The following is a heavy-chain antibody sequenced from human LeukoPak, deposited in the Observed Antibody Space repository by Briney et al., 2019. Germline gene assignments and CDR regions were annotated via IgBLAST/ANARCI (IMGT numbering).Heavy chain of an antibody. CDR3: AKRLTYYCSSSSCPFDY. CDR1: GFTFSSFV. Sequence: GGSLRLSCAVSGFTFSSFVMSWVRQAPGKGLEWVSSISGNGATTYYADSVKGRFTISRDNSKNTLYLQMNSLRVDDTAVYYCAKRLTYYCSSSSCPFDYWGQGALVTVSS. V-gene: IGHV3-23*01. J-gene: IGHJ4*02. D-gene: IGHD2-2*01. CDR2: ISGNGATT.